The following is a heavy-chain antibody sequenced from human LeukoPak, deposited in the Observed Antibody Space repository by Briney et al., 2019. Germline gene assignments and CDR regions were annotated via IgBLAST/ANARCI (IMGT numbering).Heavy chain of an antibody. CDR1: GFSFSDHY. V-gene: IGHV3-72*01. CDR2: AGNKASGYTT. J-gene: IGHJ4*02. D-gene: IGHD4-17*01. CDR3: ARFSYGALDFDY. Sequence: GGSLRLSCAASGFSFSDHYMDWVRQAPGQGLEWVGRAGNKASGYTTDYAASVRGRFTISRDESKNSLYLQMNSLITEDTAVYYCARFSYGALDFDYWGQGTLVTVSS.